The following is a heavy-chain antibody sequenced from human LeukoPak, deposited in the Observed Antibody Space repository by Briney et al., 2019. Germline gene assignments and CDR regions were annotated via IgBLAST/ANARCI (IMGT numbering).Heavy chain of an antibody. J-gene: IGHJ4*02. CDR2: IYYSGST. CDR3: ARSDTAMAYYFDY. V-gene: IGHV4-39*07. Sequence: PSETLSLTCTVSGGSISSSSYYWGWIRQPPGKGLEWIGSIYYSGSTYYNPSLKSRVTISVDTSKNQFSLKLSSVTAADTAVYYCARSDTAMAYYFDYWGQGTLVTVSS. D-gene: IGHD5-18*01. CDR1: GGSISSSSYY.